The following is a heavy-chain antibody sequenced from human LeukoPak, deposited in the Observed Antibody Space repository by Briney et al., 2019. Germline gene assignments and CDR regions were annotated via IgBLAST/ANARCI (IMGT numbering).Heavy chain of an antibody. CDR2: FDPEDDET. CDR3: ASTLVGASTTTFDY. J-gene: IGHJ4*02. V-gene: IGHV1-69*13. D-gene: IGHD1-26*01. Sequence: ASVKVSCKASGYTFTSYGISWVRQAPGKGLEWMGGFDPEDDETIYAQKFQGRVTITADESTSTAYMELSSLRSEDTAVYYCASTLVGASTTTFDYWGQGTLVTVSS. CDR1: GYTFTSYG.